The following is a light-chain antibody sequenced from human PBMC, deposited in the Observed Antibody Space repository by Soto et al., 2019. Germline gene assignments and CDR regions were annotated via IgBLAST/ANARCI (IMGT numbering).Light chain of an antibody. Sequence: EIVLTQSPGTLSLSPGERATLSCRASQSVSSSYLAWYQQKPGQAPRLLIYGASSRDTGIPDRFSGSGSGTDFTLTISRLEPEVFAVYYCQQYGSSPTFGQGTKVEIK. J-gene: IGKJ1*01. CDR1: QSVSSSY. V-gene: IGKV3-20*01. CDR3: QQYGSSPT. CDR2: GAS.